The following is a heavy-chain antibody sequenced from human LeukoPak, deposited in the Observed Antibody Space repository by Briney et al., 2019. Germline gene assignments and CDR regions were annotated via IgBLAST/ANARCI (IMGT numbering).Heavy chain of an antibody. CDR3: ARDLSVGAMEF. D-gene: IGHD1-26*01. Sequence: GGSLRLSCAASGFTFSNYGFLWVRQAPGKGLEWVALIWYDGTKENYADSVKGRFTISRDNSKNTLYLQVNSLRVEDTAVYYCARDLSVGAMEFWGQGTLVTVPS. J-gene: IGHJ4*02. V-gene: IGHV3-33*01. CDR2: IWYDGTKE. CDR1: GFTFSNYG.